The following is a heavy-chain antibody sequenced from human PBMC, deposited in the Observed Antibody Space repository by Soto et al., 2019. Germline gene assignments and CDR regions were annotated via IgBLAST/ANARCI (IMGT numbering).Heavy chain of an antibody. V-gene: IGHV4-59*01. Sequence: SETLSLTCTVSGGSISSYYWSWIRQPPGKGLEWIGYIYYSGRTNYNPSLKSRVTISVDTSKNQFSLKLSSVTAADTAVYYCAREEMGYSYELAVPGSFDLWGRGTLVTVSS. D-gene: IGHD5-18*01. CDR1: GGSISSYY. CDR3: AREEMGYSYELAVPGSFDL. J-gene: IGHJ2*01. CDR2: IYYSGRT.